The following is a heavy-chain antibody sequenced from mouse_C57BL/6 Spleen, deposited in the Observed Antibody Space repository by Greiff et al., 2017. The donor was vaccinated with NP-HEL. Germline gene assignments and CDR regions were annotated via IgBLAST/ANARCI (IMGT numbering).Heavy chain of an antibody. CDR3: TRSHYGSSRWYFDV. Sequence: VQLQQSGAELVRPGASVTLSCKASGYTFTDYEMHWVKQTPVHGLEWIGAIDPETGGTAYNQKFKGKAILTADKSSSTAYMELRSLTSEDSAVYYCTRSHYGSSRWYFDVWGTGTTVTVSS. CDR2: IDPETGGT. J-gene: IGHJ1*03. CDR1: GYTFTDYE. V-gene: IGHV1-15*01. D-gene: IGHD1-1*01.